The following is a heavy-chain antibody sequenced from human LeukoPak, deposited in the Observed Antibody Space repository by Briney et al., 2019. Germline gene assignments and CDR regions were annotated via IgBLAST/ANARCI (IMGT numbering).Heavy chain of an antibody. CDR3: ARGFFPTYYGDYDRGRSAFDI. CDR2: ISWNSGSI. Sequence: GGSLRLSCAASGFTFDDYAMHWVRQAPGKGLEWVSGISWNSGSIGYADSVKGRFTISRDSAKNSLYLQMNSLRAEDTAVYYCARGFFPTYYGDYDRGRSAFDIWGQGTMVTVSS. D-gene: IGHD4-17*01. CDR1: GFTFDDYA. V-gene: IGHV3-9*01. J-gene: IGHJ3*02.